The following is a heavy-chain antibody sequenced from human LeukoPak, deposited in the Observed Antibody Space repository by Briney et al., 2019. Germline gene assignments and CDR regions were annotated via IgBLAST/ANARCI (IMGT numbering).Heavy chain of an antibody. D-gene: IGHD1-1*01. V-gene: IGHV3-23*01. CDR3: AKFRERRLDY. CDR1: VFTFSNYA. CDR2: ISGSGAAT. Sequence: GGSLRLSCAASVFTFSNYAMNWVRQAPGKGLEWVSAISGSGAATFNADSVKGRFTISRDNSKNTLYLQMNSLRAEDTAVYYCAKFRERRLDYWGQGTLVTVSS. J-gene: IGHJ4*02.